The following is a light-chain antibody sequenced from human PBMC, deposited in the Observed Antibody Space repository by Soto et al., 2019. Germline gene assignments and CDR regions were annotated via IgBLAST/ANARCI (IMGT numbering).Light chain of an antibody. Sequence: QAVVTQPPSASGTPGQRVTISCSGSSSNIGSNTVNWYQQLPGTAPKLLIYSNNQRPSGVPDRFSGSKSGTSASLAISGLQSEDEADYYCAAWDDSLNGGVFGGGTQLTVL. CDR2: SNN. V-gene: IGLV1-44*01. CDR3: AAWDDSLNGGV. CDR1: SSNIGSNT. J-gene: IGLJ3*02.